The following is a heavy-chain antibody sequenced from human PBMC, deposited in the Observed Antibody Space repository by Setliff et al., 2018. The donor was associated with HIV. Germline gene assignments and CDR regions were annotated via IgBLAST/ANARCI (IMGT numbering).Heavy chain of an antibody. CDR1: GYILTSYG. J-gene: IGHJ1*01. V-gene: IGHV1-18*01. Sequence: ASVKLSCKASGYILTSYGISWVRQAPGQGLEWMGWISAYNGSTNYAQKFQGRVSMTIDTSTSTAYMGLRSLRPDDTAVYFCARDPSSGIYYDSSGQYFQNWGQGTLVTVSS. CDR3: ARDPSSGIYYDSSGQYFQN. D-gene: IGHD3-22*01. CDR2: ISAYNGST.